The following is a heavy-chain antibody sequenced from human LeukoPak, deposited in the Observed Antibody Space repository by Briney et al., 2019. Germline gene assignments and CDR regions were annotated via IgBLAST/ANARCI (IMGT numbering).Heavy chain of an antibody. CDR1: GGFINSNTYY. Sequence: SETLSLTCTGSGGFINSNTYYWGWIRQPPGKGLEWIGSIYYSGSTYYNPSLKTRVTISVDTSQNQFSLKLSSVTAADTAVYYCARHFYDILTGYDYWGQGTLVTVSS. CDR3: ARHFYDILTGYDY. CDR2: IYYSGST. J-gene: IGHJ4*02. D-gene: IGHD3-9*01. V-gene: IGHV4-39*01.